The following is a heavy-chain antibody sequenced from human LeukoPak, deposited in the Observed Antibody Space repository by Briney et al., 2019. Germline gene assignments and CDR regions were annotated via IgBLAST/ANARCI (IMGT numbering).Heavy chain of an antibody. CDR3: AKVESYWYFDL. Sequence: GGSLRLSCAASGFTFSSYAMSWVRQAPGKGLEWVSSISGRDASTYYADSVKGRFTISKDYSTSTLYLQMNSLRAEDTAVYYCAKVESYWYFDLWGRGTLVTVSS. V-gene: IGHV3-23*01. CDR2: ISGRDAST. CDR1: GFTFSSYA. J-gene: IGHJ2*01.